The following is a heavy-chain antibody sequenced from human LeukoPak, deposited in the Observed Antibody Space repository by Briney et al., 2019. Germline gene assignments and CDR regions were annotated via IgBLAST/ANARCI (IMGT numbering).Heavy chain of an antibody. J-gene: IGHJ4*02. CDR3: ARGCGGNCYLNDY. CDR1: GFIFSSYS. V-gene: IGHV3-21*01. D-gene: IGHD2-15*01. Sequence: GGSLRLSCAASGFIFSSYSMNWVRQAPGRGLEWVSSISRSNTDTYYADSVKGRFTVSRDTAKNSLHLQMNSLRAEDTAVYYCARGCGGNCYLNDYWGPGTLVTVSS. CDR2: ISRSNTDT.